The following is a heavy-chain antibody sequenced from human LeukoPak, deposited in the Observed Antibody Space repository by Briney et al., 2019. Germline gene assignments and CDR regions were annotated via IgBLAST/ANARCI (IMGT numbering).Heavy chain of an antibody. CDR2: IYYSGSA. V-gene: IGHV4-59*01. CDR1: GGSISSYY. CDR3: ARDRKVRGEDYYYGMDV. J-gene: IGHJ6*02. Sequence: SETLSLTCTVSGGSISSYYWSWIRQTPGKGLEWIGYIYYSGSAYYNPTLKSRVTISVDTSKNQFFLKLSSVTAADTAVYYCARDRKVRGEDYYYGMDVWGQGATVTVSS. D-gene: IGHD3-10*01.